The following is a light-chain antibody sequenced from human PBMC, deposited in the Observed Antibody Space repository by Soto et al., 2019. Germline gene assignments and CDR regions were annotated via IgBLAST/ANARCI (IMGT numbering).Light chain of an antibody. Sequence: QSVLTQPASVSESPGQSITISCTGTSSDVGGYNYVSWYQQHPGKAPKLMIYEVSNRPSGVSNRFSGSKSGNTASLTISGLQAEDEADYYCSSYTSSSPVFGGGTKVTVL. CDR2: EVS. V-gene: IGLV2-14*01. CDR1: SSDVGGYNY. CDR3: SSYTSSSPV. J-gene: IGLJ2*01.